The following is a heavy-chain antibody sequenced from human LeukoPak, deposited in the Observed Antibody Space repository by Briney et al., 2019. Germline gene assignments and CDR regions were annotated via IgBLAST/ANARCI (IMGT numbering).Heavy chain of an antibody. CDR2: IYYSGST. CDR1: GGSFSGYY. Sequence: SETLSLTCAVYGGSFSGYYWSWIRQPPGKGPEWVGYIYYSGSTNYNPSLKSRVTISVDTSKNQFSLRLTSVTAADTAVYYCARDQRRAFDIWGQGTMVTVSS. V-gene: IGHV4-59*01. CDR3: ARDQRRAFDI. J-gene: IGHJ3*02.